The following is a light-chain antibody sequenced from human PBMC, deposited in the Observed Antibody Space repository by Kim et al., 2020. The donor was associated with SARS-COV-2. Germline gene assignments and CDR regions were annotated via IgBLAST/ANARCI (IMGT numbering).Light chain of an antibody. CDR2: RDS. J-gene: IGLJ3*02. CDR3: QVWDSRTAV. V-gene: IGLV3-9*01. CDR1: NIGSKN. Sequence: SYELTQPLSVSVALGQTARITCGGNNIGSKNVHWYQQKPGQAPVLVIYRDSNRPSGIPERFSGSNSGNTATLTISRAQAGDEADYYCQVWDSRTAVVGGG.